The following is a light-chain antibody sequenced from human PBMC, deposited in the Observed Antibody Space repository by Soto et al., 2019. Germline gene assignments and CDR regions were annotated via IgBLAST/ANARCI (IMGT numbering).Light chain of an antibody. Sequence: QSVQTQPASVSGSPGQSITISCTGTSSDVGGYNYVSWYQHHPGKAPKLMIYDVSNRPSGVSNRFSGSKSGNTASLTISGLQAEDEADYYCSSYTSTSTLLVFGGGTKLTVL. CDR3: SSYTSTSTLLV. CDR1: SSDVGGYNY. V-gene: IGLV2-14*03. CDR2: DVS. J-gene: IGLJ2*01.